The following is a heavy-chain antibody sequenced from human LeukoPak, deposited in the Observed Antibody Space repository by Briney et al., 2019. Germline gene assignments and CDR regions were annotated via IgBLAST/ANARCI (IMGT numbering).Heavy chain of an antibody. J-gene: IGHJ4*02. V-gene: IGHV4-4*07. CDR1: GCSISSYS. Sequence: PSETLSLTCTVSGCSISSYSWNWLRQPAGKGLEWIGHIYTSGSTNYNPSLKSRVTISVDKSKNQSSLKLSSVTAADTAVYYFAVIATALVGYFYYWGQGTLVTVSS. CDR2: IYTSGST. D-gene: IGHD2-21*01. CDR3: AVIATALVGYFYY.